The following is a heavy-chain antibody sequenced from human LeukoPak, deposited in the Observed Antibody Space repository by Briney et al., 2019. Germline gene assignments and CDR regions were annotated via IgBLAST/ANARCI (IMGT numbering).Heavy chain of an antibody. CDR2: TSNSGCT. J-gene: IGHJ4*02. CDR1: GDSLSSGGHS. CDR3: ARDHWGSLDY. D-gene: IGHD7-27*01. V-gene: IGHV4-61*08. Sequence: PSETLSLTCTVSGDSLSSGGHSWGWVRLPPGKGLEWIGYTSNSGCTNCNPSLESRVTLSVDTSKSQFSLTLTSVTAADTAVYYCARDHWGSLDYWGQGIRVTVSS.